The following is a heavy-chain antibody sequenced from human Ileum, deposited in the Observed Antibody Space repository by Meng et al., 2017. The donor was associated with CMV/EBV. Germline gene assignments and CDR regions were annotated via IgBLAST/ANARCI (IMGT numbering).Heavy chain of an antibody. CDR3: ARGPEYYYGSGSSAFDP. V-gene: IGHV3-66*02. Sequence: GLTVSNNYMSWVRQAPGKGLEWVSVIYGGGSTYYADSVKGRFTISRDNSKNTLYLQMNSLRAEDTAVYYCARGPEYYYGSGSSAFDPWGQGTLVTVSS. CDR1: GLTVSNNY. CDR2: IYGGGST. J-gene: IGHJ5*02. D-gene: IGHD3-10*01.